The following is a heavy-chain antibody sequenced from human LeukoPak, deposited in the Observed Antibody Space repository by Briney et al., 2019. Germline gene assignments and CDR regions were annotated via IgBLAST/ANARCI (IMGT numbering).Heavy chain of an antibody. CDR3: AGGRMATILDI. CDR1: GFTFSDYY. V-gene: IGHV3-11*01. Sequence: GGSLRLSCAASGFTFSDYYMSWIRQAPGKGLEWVSYISSRGSTIYYADSVKGRFTISRDNAKNSLYLQMNSLRAEDTAVYYCAGGRMATILDIWGQGTMVTVSS. CDR2: ISSRGSTI. D-gene: IGHD5-24*01. J-gene: IGHJ3*02.